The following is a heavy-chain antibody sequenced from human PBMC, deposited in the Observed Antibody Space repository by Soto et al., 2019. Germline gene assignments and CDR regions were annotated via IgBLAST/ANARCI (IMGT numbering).Heavy chain of an antibody. J-gene: IGHJ5*02. CDR2: ISFDGRDI. CDR1: GFTFSSFA. D-gene: IGHD3-10*01. V-gene: IGHV3-30*18. Sequence: QVQLVESGGGVVHPGTSLRLSCVTSGFTFSSFAMDWVRQAPGKGLEWVAAISFDGRDISYRESVKGRFTISRDKFKNTVYLQMNSLSPEDTAVYYCAKESLDYFDSGRFYAPAFDPWGQGTLVTVSS. CDR3: AKESLDYFDSGRFYAPAFDP.